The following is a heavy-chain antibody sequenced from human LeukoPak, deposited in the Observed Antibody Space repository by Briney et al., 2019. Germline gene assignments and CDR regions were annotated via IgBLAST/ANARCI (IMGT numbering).Heavy chain of an antibody. V-gene: IGHV3-23*01. CDR2: ISGSGGST. CDR1: GFTFSSYA. J-gene: IGHJ2*01. CDR3: AKSLDDSGVHWYFDL. Sequence: GGSLRLSCAASGFTFSSYAMSWVRQAPGKGLEWVSAISGSGGSTYYADSVKGRFTISRDNSKNTLYLQMNSLRAEDTAVYYCAKSLDDSGVHWYFDLWGRGTLVTVSS. D-gene: IGHD4-17*01.